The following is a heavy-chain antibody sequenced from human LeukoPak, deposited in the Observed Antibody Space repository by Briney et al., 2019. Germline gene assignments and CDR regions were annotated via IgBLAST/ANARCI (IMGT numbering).Heavy chain of an antibody. CDR3: AKAGFRVAFGAVIVQQRHYFDY. CDR1: GGSISSGSYY. Sequence: SETLSLTCTVSGGSISSGSYYWGWVRQPPGKGLEWIGSLYYSGSTSYNPSLKSRVTISRDTSKNQFSLRLNSVTAGDTAVYYCAKAGFRVAFGAVIVQQRHYFDYWGQGTLVTVSS. CDR2: LYYSGST. V-gene: IGHV4-39*07. J-gene: IGHJ4*02. D-gene: IGHD3-16*02.